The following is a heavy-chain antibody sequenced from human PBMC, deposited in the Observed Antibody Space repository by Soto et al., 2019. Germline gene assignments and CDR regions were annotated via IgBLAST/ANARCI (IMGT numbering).Heavy chain of an antibody. CDR3: ARAENDHGDIFEY. J-gene: IGHJ4*02. D-gene: IGHD4-17*01. Sequence: ASVKVSCKASGYTFTTYGITWVRQAPGRGLEWMGWTSAKNDDTKYAQKFQGRLTLTTDTSTTTAYMELRSLTFDDTAVYYCARAENDHGDIFEYWGQGTLVTVSS. CDR2: TSAKNDDT. CDR1: GYTFTTYG. V-gene: IGHV1-18*01.